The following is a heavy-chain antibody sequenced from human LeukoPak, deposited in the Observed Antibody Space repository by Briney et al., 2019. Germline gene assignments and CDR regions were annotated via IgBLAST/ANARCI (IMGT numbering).Heavy chain of an antibody. Sequence: GASVKVSCKTSGYSFIGYYIHWVRQAPGQGPEWMGWINPSSGDTKYAQKFQVRVTMTRDTSINTAYMELSSLRSDDTAVYYCARFAGYSFGFGGYHWFDPWGQGTLVTVSS. CDR3: ARFAGYSFGFGGYHWFDP. J-gene: IGHJ5*02. CDR1: GYSFIGYY. V-gene: IGHV1-2*02. D-gene: IGHD5-18*01. CDR2: INPSSGDT.